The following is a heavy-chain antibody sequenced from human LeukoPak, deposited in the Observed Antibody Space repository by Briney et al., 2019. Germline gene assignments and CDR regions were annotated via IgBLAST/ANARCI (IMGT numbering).Heavy chain of an antibody. CDR1: GGSISSYY. Sequence: SETLSLTCTVSGGSISSYYWSWIRQPPGKGLEWIGYIYYSGSTNYNPSLKSRVTISVDTSKNQFSLKLSSVTAADTAVYYCAREIIPATVTTNYFDYWGQGTLVTVSS. J-gene: IGHJ4*02. V-gene: IGHV4-59*01. CDR2: IYYSGST. CDR3: AREIIPATVTTNYFDY. D-gene: IGHD4-17*01.